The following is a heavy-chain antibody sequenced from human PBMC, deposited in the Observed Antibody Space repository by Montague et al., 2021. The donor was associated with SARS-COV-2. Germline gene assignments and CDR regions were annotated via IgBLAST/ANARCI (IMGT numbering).Heavy chain of an antibody. CDR2: TYYRSKWYN. Sequence: CAISGDSVSSNSATWNWVRQSPSRGLEWLGRTYYRSKWYNDYAVSVRGRVTINPDTSKNQFSLKVTSVTAADTAVYYCARCLPTGIDGRGYFDFWGQGSLVTVSS. CDR1: GDSVSSNSAT. CDR3: ARCLPTGIDGRGYFDF. V-gene: IGHV6-1*01. J-gene: IGHJ4*02. D-gene: IGHD1-1*01.